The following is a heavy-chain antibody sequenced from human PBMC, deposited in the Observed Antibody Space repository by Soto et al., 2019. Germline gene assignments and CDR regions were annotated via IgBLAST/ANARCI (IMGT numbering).Heavy chain of an antibody. D-gene: IGHD1-20*01. CDR1: GYTFTGYY. CDR2: IVVGSGNT. CDR3: AAGITVLDY. Sequence: GASVEVSCKASGYTFTGYYMHWVRQARGQRLEWIGWIVVGSGNTNYAQKFQERVTITRDMSTSTAYMELSSLRSEDKAVYYCAAGITVLDYWGQGTLVTVSS. V-gene: IGHV1-58*02. J-gene: IGHJ4*02.